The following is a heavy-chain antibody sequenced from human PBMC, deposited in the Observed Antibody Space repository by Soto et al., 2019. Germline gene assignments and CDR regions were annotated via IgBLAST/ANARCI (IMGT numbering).Heavy chain of an antibody. Sequence: ASVKVSCKASGYTFTSYGIHWVRQAPGQRLEWMGWINAANGDTKYSPKFQGRVTITRDTSASTAYMELGSLRSEDTAVYYCARGSTGTPTIYWGQGTLVTV. V-gene: IGHV1-3*01. CDR3: ARGSTGTPTIY. CDR2: INAANGDT. CDR1: GYTFTSYG. D-gene: IGHD1-1*01. J-gene: IGHJ4*02.